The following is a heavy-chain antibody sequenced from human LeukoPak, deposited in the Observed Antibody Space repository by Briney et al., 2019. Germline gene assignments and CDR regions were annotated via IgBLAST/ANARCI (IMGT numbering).Heavy chain of an antibody. V-gene: IGHV1-18*01. D-gene: IGHD2-8*01. CDR2: ISAYNGNT. CDR3: ARDLPGVCYFAY. CDR1: GYTFTSYG. Sequence: ASVKVSCKASGYTFTSYGISGARQATGQGLEWMGWISAYNGNTNYAQKLQGRVTMTTDTSTSTAYMELRSLRSDDTAVYYCARDLPGVCYFAYWGQGTLVTVSS. J-gene: IGHJ4*02.